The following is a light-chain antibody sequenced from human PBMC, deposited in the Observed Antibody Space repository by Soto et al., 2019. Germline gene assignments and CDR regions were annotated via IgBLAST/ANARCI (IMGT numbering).Light chain of an antibody. J-gene: IGKJ1*01. CDR2: DVS. CDR1: QNISNY. Sequence: IVLTQSPATLSLSPGKRATLSCRASQNISNYLIWYQQKPGQAPRLLIYDVSNRATGIPARFSGSGSGTDFTLTISSLELEYVAVYYCQQRSNWPRTFGQGTNVDIK. CDR3: QQRSNWPRT. V-gene: IGKV3-11*01.